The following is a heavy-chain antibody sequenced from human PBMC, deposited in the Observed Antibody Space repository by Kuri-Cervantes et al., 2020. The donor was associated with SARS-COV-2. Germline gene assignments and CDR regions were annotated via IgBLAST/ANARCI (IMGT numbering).Heavy chain of an antibody. CDR2: IWYDRSNK. J-gene: IGHJ6*03. V-gene: IGHV3-33*01. CDR3: ARDRIAPTGWDYYMDV. D-gene: IGHD2-15*01. CDR1: GFTFSSYG. Sequence: GESLKISCAASGFTFSSYGMHWVGQAPGKGLEWVAVIWYDRSNKYYADSVKGRFTISRDNSKNTLYLQMNSLRAEDTAVYYCARDRIAPTGWDYYMDVWGKGTTVTVSS.